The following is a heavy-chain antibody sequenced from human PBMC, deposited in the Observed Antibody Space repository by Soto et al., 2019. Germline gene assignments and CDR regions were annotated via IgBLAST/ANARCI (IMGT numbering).Heavy chain of an antibody. CDR2: IYYSGST. J-gene: IGHJ6*02. CDR3: AREPSSRGHSGKYFYYGMDV. V-gene: IGHV4-59*02. Sequence: SETLSLTCTVSGGSVSTYYWSWIRQPPGKGLEWIGYIYYSGSTNYNPSLKSRVTISADTSRDQFSLKLSSVTAADSAVYYCAREPSSRGHSGKYFYYGMDVWGQGTTVTVSS. D-gene: IGHD5-12*01. CDR1: GGSVSTYY.